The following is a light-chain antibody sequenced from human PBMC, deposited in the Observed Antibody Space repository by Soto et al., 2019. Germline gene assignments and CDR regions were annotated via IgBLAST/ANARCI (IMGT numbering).Light chain of an antibody. CDR3: QQRSNWPPEIT. Sequence: EIVLTQSPTTLSLSPGERATLSCRASQSISIYLAWYQQKPGQAPRLLIYDVFNRATGIPVRFSGSGSGTDFTLTISSLEPEDFAVYYCQQRSNWPPEITFGQGTRLDIK. CDR2: DVF. J-gene: IGKJ5*01. CDR1: QSISIY. V-gene: IGKV3-11*01.